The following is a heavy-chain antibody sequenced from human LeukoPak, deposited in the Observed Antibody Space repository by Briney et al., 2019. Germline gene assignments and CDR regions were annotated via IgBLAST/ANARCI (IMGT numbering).Heavy chain of an antibody. Sequence: GGSLRLSCAASGFTFSSYSMNWVRQAPGKGLEWVSSISSSSSYIYYADSVKGRFTISRDNAKNSLYLQINSLRAEDTAVYYCARGGSSGAYSAFDIWGQGTMVTVSS. D-gene: IGHD6-6*01. CDR3: ARGGSSGAYSAFDI. V-gene: IGHV3-21*01. CDR2: ISSSSSYI. J-gene: IGHJ3*02. CDR1: GFTFSSYS.